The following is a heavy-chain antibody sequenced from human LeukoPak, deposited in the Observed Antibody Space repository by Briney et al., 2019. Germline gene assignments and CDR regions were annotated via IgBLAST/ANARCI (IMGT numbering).Heavy chain of an antibody. CDR1: GYSFTTYW. D-gene: IGHD3-22*01. CDR3: ARHVTTQYYESSWCDT. Sequence: GESLKISCEASGYSFTTYWIAWVRQMPGKGLEWMGFTYPGETNTRYSPSFQGQVTISVDRSTRTTYLQWNSLKASDSATYYCARHVTTQYYESSWCDTWGQGTLVIVSS. CDR2: TYPGETNT. V-gene: IGHV5-51*01. J-gene: IGHJ5*02.